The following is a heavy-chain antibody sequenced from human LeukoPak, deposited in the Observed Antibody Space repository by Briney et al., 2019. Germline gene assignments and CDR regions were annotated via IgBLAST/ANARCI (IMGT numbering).Heavy chain of an antibody. J-gene: IGHJ6*02. CDR3: ARFGAQDYYYGMDV. CDR2: IYHSGST. D-gene: IGHD3-16*01. Sequence: PSGTLSLTCAVSGGSISSSNWWSWVRQPPGKGLEWIGEIYHSGSTNYNPSLKSRVTISVDKSKNQFSLKLSSVTAADTAVYYCARFGAQDYYYGMDVWGQGTTVTVSS. CDR1: GGSISSSNW. V-gene: IGHV4-4*02.